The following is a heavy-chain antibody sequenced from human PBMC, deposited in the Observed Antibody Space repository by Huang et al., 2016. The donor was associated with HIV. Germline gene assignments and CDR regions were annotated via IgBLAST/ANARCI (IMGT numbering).Heavy chain of an antibody. CDR2: LMPVFDSP. CDR3: VRGSLEYSVSSSLDY. D-gene: IGHD4-4*01. CDR1: GGPFRSYS. J-gene: IGHJ4*02. Sequence: QVQLLQSGAEVKKPGSAVKVSCKASGGPFRSYSIAWVRQAPGQGLVRMSSLMPVFDSPNYAQKLQGRVRVTGDEYTSTVYMELRDLRPDDTAVYFCVRGSLEYSVSSSLDYWGQGTHVTVSS. V-gene: IGHV1-69*13.